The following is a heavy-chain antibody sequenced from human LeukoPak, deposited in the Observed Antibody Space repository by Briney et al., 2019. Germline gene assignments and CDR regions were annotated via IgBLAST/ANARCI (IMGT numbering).Heavy chain of an antibody. D-gene: IGHD2-2*02. J-gene: IGHJ6*02. CDR2: IIPILGIA. CDR3: ARDRGRPIVVVPAAITAGGYYYYGMDV. V-gene: IGHV1-69*04. CDR1: GGTFSSYA. Sequence: SVKVSCKASGGTFSSYAISWVRQAPGQGLEWMGRIIPILGIADYAQKFQGRVTITADKSTSTAYMELSSLRSEDTAVYYCARDRGRPIVVVPAAITAGGYYYYGMDVWGQGTTVTVSS.